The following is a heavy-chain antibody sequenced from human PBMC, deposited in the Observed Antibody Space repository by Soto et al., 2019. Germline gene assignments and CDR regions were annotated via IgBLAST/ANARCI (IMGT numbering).Heavy chain of an antibody. D-gene: IGHD3-10*01. J-gene: IGHJ4*02. CDR1: GFTFSSYA. CDR2: ISYDGSNK. V-gene: IGHV3-30-3*01. CDR3: AREEEGYGSGRESGDY. Sequence: GGSLRLSCAASGFTFSSYAMHWVRQAPGKGLEWVAVISYDGSNKYYADSVKGRFTISRDNSKNTLYLQMNSLRAEDTAVYYCAREEEGYGSGRESGDYWGQGTLVTVSS.